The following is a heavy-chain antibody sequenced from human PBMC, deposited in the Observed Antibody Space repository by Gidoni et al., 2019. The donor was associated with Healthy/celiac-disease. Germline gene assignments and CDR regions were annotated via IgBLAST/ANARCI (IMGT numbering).Heavy chain of an antibody. CDR1: GYTFPSYG. D-gene: IGHD2-2*01. CDR3: ARDIVVVPAASDAFDI. V-gene: IGHV1-18*04. CDR2: ISAYDSNT. Sequence: QVQLVQSGAEVKKPGASGKVSCKASGYTFPSYGIRWVRQAHGHGLEWMGWISAYDSNTNNAQKLQGRVNMTTDTSTSTAYMELRSLRSDDTAVYYCARDIVVVPAASDAFDIWGQGTMVTVSS. J-gene: IGHJ3*02.